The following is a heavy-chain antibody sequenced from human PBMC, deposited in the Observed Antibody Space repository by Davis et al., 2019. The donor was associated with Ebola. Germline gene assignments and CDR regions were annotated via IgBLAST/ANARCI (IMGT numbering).Heavy chain of an antibody. D-gene: IGHD1-1*01. V-gene: IGHV4-59*01. J-gene: IGHJ6*02. CDR2: IYYSGST. Sequence: SETLSLTCTVSGASISSYYWSWIRQPPGKGLEWIGYIYYSGSTNYNPSLKSRVTISVDTSKNQFSLKLSSVTAADTATYYCARGTYTTGRDYYSYYVMDVWGQGTTVTVSS. CDR3: ARGTYTTGRDYYSYYVMDV. CDR1: GASISSYY.